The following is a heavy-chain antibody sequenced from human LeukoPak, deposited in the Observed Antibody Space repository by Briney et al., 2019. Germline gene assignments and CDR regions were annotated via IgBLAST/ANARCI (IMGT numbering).Heavy chain of an antibody. D-gene: IGHD4-23*01. CDR1: GGSISSYY. CDR2: IYYSGST. V-gene: IGHV4-59*01. J-gene: IGHJ4*02. CDR3: ARTDYGGNSDY. Sequence: SETLSLTCTVSGGSISSYYWSWIRQPPGKGLEWIGYIYYSGSTNYNPPLKSRVTISVDTSKNQFSLKLSSVTAADTAVYYCARTDYGGNSDYWGQGTLVTVSS.